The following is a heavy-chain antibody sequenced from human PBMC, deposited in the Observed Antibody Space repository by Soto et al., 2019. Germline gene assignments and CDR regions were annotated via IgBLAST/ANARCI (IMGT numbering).Heavy chain of an antibody. CDR1: GFTFSDYG. V-gene: IGHV3-33*01. CDR3: ATSTATDAFDI. Sequence: QVQMVASGGGVVQPGKSLRLSCAASGFTFSDYGMRWVRQAPARGPEWVALVRDDGSKTYYADSVRGRFTISRDNSKNMFYLQMNSLRVEDTAIYYCATSTATDAFDIWGQGTMVTVSS. CDR2: VRDDGSKT. J-gene: IGHJ3*02.